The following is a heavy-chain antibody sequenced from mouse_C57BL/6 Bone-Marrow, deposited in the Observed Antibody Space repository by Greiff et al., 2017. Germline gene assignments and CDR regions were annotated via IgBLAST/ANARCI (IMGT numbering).Heavy chain of an antibody. V-gene: IGHV1-26*01. CDR1: GYTFTDYY. Sequence: EVQLQQSGPELVKPGASVKISCKASGYTFTDYYMNWVKQSHGKSLEWIGDINPNNGGTSYNQKFKGKATLTVDKSSSTAYMELRSLTSEDSASYYCALLRKDYWGQGTTLTVSS. CDR2: INPNNGGT. D-gene: IGHD1-1*01. J-gene: IGHJ2*01. CDR3: ALLRKDY.